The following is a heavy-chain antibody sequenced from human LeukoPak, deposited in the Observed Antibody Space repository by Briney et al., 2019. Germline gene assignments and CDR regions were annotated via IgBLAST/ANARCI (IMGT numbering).Heavy chain of an antibody. D-gene: IGHD5-12*01. CDR2: ISSSGATK. CDR3: ARERGSGYYYFDY. Sequence: PGGSLRLSCAASGFIFSSYEMNWVRQAPGKGLEWVSYISSSGATKYYADSVKGRFTISRDNAKNSLYLQMNSLRAEDTAVYYGARERGSGYYYFDYWGQGTLVTVSS. CDR1: GFIFSSYE. J-gene: IGHJ4*02. V-gene: IGHV3-48*03.